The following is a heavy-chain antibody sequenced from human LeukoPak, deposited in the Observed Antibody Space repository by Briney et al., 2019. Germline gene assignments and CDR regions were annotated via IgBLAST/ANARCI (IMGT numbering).Heavy chain of an antibody. CDR2: TYYRSKWYN. CDR1: GDSVSANSAA. D-gene: IGHD5-12*01. Sequence: SPTLSLTCAISGDSVSANSAAWNWIAQPPSRGLEWLGRTYYRSKWYNDYAVSVKSRITINPDTSKNQFSLQLNSVTPDDTAVYYCARIATKDGRDYWGQGILVTGSS. J-gene: IGHJ4*02. CDR3: ARIATKDGRDY. V-gene: IGHV6-1*01.